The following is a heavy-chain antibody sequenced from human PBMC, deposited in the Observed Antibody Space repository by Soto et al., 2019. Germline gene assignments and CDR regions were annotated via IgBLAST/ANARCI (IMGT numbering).Heavy chain of an antibody. CDR3: ARDPSIKSGSDIVVVVTPSYYMDV. Sequence: GGSLRLSCAASGFTFSSFGIHWVRQAPGKGLEWVAVIWYDGSNKYYADSVKGRFTISRDNSKNTLYLQMNSLRAEDTAVYYCARDPSIKSGSDIVVVVTPSYYMDVWGKGTTVTVSS. J-gene: IGHJ6*03. CDR2: IWYDGSNK. CDR1: GFTFSSFG. D-gene: IGHD2-2*01. V-gene: IGHV3-33*01.